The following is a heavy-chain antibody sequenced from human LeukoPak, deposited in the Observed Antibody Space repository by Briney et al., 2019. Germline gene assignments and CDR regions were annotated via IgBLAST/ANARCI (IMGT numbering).Heavy chain of an antibody. V-gene: IGHV4-39*01. D-gene: IGHD1-26*01. CDR2: IYYSGNT. CDR3: ARLAVGAADFDY. J-gene: IGHJ4*02. Sequence: SETLSLTCTVSGGSISSSSYYWGWIRQPPGKGLEWIGSIYYSGNTYYNPSLKSRVTISVDTSKNPFFLKLTSVTAADTATYYCARLAVGAADFDYWGQGTLVTVSS. CDR1: GGSISSSSYY.